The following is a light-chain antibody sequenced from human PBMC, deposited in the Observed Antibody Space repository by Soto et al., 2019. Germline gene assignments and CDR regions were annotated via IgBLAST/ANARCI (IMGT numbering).Light chain of an antibody. CDR1: LDVRLD. V-gene: IGKV1-33*01. Sequence: DIQMTQSPSSLSASVGDRVNITCRSSLDVRLDLGWYQQKPGKAPKLVIYTASNLETGVPSRFSGSGSGTHFAFTISSLQPEDIATYYCQQYDDRPLTFGGGTKVDI. J-gene: IGKJ4*01. CDR2: TAS. CDR3: QQYDDRPLT.